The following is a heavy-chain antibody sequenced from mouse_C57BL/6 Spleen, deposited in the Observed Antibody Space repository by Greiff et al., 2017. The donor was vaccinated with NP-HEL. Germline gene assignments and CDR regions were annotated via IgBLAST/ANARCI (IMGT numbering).Heavy chain of an antibody. J-gene: IGHJ3*01. Sequence: QVHVKQSGPELVKPGASVKLSCKASGYTFTSYDINWVKQRPGQGLEWIGWIYPRDGSTKYNEKFKGKATLTVDTSSSTAYMELHSLTSEDSAVYFCARDDGYYLFAYWGQGTLVTVSA. D-gene: IGHD2-3*01. CDR2: IYPRDGST. V-gene: IGHV1-85*01. CDR1: GYTFTSYD. CDR3: ARDDGYYLFAY.